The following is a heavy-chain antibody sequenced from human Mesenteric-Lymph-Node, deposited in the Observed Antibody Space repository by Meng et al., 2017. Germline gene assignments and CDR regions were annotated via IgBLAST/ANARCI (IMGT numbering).Heavy chain of an antibody. CDR3: AKAPGDLGDAFDI. Sequence: GESLKISCATSGFTFSSYAMTWVRQAPGKGLEWVSAISGSGGSTYYADSVKGRFTISRDHSKNTLYLQMNSLRAEDTAVYYCAKAPGDLGDAFDIWGQGTMVTVSS. J-gene: IGHJ3*02. V-gene: IGHV3-23*01. CDR2: ISGSGGST. CDR1: GFTFSSYA. D-gene: IGHD4-17*01.